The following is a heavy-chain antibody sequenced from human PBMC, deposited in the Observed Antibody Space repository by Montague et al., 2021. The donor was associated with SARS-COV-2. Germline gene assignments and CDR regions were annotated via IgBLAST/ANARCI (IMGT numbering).Heavy chain of an antibody. CDR2: TYDDRPI. V-gene: IGHV4-31*03. D-gene: IGHD3-16*01. CDR1: GASISGAYH. CDR3: AAYIIGAGGRGS. Sequence: TLSLTCSVSGASISGAYHWSWIRQHPGKLLEWIGHTYDDRPIYYTPSLRGRASISLDSSENRFSLTLTSVTAADTALYYCAAYIIGAGGRGSWGQGALVTVSS. J-gene: IGHJ1*01.